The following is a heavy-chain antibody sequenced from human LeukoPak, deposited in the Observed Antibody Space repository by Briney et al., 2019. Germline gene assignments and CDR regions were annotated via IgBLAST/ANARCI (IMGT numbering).Heavy chain of an antibody. Sequence: SETLSLTCTVSSYSISSGFYWGWIRQPPGKGLEWIGSIHHSGSTYYSPSLKSRVTISLDTSRNQFSLKLNSVTAADTAVYYCAKSNGYGLVDIWGQGTMVIVS. CDR3: AKSNGYGLVDI. CDR1: SYSISSGFY. CDR2: IHHSGST. J-gene: IGHJ3*02. V-gene: IGHV4-38-2*02. D-gene: IGHD3-10*01.